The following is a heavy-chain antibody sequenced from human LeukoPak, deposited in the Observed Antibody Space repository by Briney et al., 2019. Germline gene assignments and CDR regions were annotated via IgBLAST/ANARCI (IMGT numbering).Heavy chain of an antibody. CDR1: GFIVSNND. V-gene: IGHV3-53*01. J-gene: IGHJ4*02. CDR3: ARGCFYDRSPYCPFDY. D-gene: IGHD3-22*01. CDR2: IYSGGRT. Sequence: PGRSLRLSCAASGFIVSNNDMSWVRQAPGKGLEWGSLIYSGGRTYYADSVKGLFTISRDNSKNTLYLQMNSLRGEDTAVYYCARGCFYDRSPYCPFDYWGQGTLVTVSS.